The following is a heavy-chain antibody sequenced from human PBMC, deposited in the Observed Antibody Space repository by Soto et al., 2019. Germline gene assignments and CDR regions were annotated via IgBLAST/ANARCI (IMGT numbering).Heavy chain of an antibody. CDR2: IIPIFGTA. CDR3: ARGYDFWSGYYIPPYFDY. Sequence: SVKVSCKASGGTFSSYAISWVRQAPGQGLEWMGGIIPIFGTANYAQKFQGRVTITADKSTSTAYMELSSLRSEDTAVYYCARGYDFWSGYYIPPYFDYWGQGTLVTVSS. CDR1: GGTFSSYA. V-gene: IGHV1-69*06. J-gene: IGHJ4*02. D-gene: IGHD3-3*01.